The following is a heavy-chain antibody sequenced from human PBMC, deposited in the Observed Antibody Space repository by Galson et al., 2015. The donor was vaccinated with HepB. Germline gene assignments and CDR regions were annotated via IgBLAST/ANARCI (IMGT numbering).Heavy chain of an antibody. CDR1: GYTFTSYG. Sequence: SVKVSCKASGYTFTSYGISWVRQAPGQGLEWMGWISAYNGNTNYAQKLQGRVTMTTDTSTSTAYMELRSLRSDDTAVYYCARGSSPLYNSGSYYDAFDIWGQGTMVTVSS. J-gene: IGHJ3*02. CDR3: ARGSSPLYNSGSYYDAFDI. D-gene: IGHD1-26*01. V-gene: IGHV1-18*01. CDR2: ISAYNGNT.